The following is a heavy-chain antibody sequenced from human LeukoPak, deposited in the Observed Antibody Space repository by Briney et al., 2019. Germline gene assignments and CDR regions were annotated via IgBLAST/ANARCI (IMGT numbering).Heavy chain of an antibody. V-gene: IGHV3-7*01. CDR2: IKQDGSDK. CDR3: AKSHSYGFDY. D-gene: IGHD5-18*01. CDR1: GFTFSSYW. Sequence: PGGSLRLSCAASGFTFSSYWMSWVRQAPGKGLEWVANIKQDGSDKYYVDSVKGRFTISRDDAKNSLYLQMNSLRAEDTAVYYCAKSHSYGFDYWGQGTLVTVSS. J-gene: IGHJ4*02.